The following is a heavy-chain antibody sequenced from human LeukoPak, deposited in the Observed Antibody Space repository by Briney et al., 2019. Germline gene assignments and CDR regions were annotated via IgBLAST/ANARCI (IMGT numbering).Heavy chain of an antibody. Sequence: GGSLRLSCAASGFTFSSYGMHWVRQAPGKGLEWVAVISYDGSNKYYADSVKGRFTISRDNSKNTLYLQMNSLRAEDTAVYYCARPSYSSSVYYYYYYMDVWGKGTTVTVPS. CDR1: GFTFSSYG. CDR2: ISYDGSNK. V-gene: IGHV3-30*03. D-gene: IGHD6-13*01. CDR3: ARPSYSSSVYYYYYYMDV. J-gene: IGHJ6*03.